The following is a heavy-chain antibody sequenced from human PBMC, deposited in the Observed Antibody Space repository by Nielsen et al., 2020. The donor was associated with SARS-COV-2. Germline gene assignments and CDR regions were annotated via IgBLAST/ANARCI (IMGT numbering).Heavy chain of an antibody. D-gene: IGHD5-18*01. CDR3: AREGYRYSYDY. V-gene: IGHV3-48*03. Sequence: GESLKISCAASGFAFSSYEMNWVRQAPGKGLEWVSYISSSGSTIYYADSVKGRFTISRDNAKNSLYLQMNSLRAEDTAVYYCAREGYRYSYDYWGQGTLVTVSS. CDR1: GFAFSSYE. J-gene: IGHJ4*02. CDR2: ISSSGSTI.